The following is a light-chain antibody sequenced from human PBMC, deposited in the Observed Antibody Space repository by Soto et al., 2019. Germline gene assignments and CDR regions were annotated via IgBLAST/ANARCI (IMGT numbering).Light chain of an antibody. V-gene: IGKV2-24*01. CDR2: KIT. CDR3: MQATQSPIT. Sequence: IAITQTPVSSPVTLGHPASISWSSSQSLVNSDGNTYLSWLQQRAGQPPRLLIYKITNRFSRAPDRSTGSGAGTDFTLKISRVESEDVGIYYYMQATQSPITFGQGTRLEIK. CDR1: QSLVNSDGNTY. J-gene: IGKJ5*01.